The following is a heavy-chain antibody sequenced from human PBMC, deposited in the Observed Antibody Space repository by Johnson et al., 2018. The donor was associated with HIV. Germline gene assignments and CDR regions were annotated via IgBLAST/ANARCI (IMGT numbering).Heavy chain of an antibody. Sequence: VQLVESGGVVVQPGGSLRLSCAASGFNFDDYAMHWVRQAPGNGLEWVSVIYSGGNTYYADSVKGRFTISRDNSKNSLFLQMNSLRVEDTAVYYCARSGGYPNAFDMWGQGTLVTVPA. CDR2: IYSGGNT. CDR3: ARSGGYPNAFDM. CDR1: GFNFDDYA. J-gene: IGHJ3*02. D-gene: IGHD6-13*01. V-gene: IGHV3-66*01.